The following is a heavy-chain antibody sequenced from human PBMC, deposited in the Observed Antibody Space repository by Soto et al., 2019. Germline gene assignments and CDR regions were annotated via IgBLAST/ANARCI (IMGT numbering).Heavy chain of an antibody. CDR3: ARGEQLVHYFDY. CDR1: GGSISSGGYS. CDR2: IYHSGST. V-gene: IGHV4-30-2*01. D-gene: IGHD6-13*01. J-gene: IGHJ4*02. Sequence: SETLSLTCAVSGGSISSGGYSWSWIRQPPGKGLEWIGYIYHSGSTYYNPSLKSRVTISVDRSKNQFSLKLSSVTAADTAVYYCARGEQLVHYFDYWGQGTLVTVSS.